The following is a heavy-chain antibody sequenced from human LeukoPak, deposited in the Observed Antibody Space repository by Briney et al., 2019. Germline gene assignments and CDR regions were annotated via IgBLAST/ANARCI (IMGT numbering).Heavy chain of an antibody. Sequence: SETLSLTCTVSGGSISSYYWSWIRQPAGKGLEWIGYIYYSGSTNYNPSLKSRVTISVDTSKNQFSLKLSSVTAADTAVYYCARTSTYYYASGMPPKVIYFDYRGQGTLVTVSS. CDR2: IYYSGST. D-gene: IGHD3-10*01. J-gene: IGHJ4*02. V-gene: IGHV4-59*01. CDR3: ARTSTYYYASGMPPKVIYFDY. CDR1: GGSISSYY.